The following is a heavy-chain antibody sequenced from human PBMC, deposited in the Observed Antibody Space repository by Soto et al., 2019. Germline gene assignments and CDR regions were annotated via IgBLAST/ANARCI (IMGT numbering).Heavy chain of an antibody. CDR1: GFTFSDYY. D-gene: IGHD4-17*01. CDR2: ISNAVGAT. V-gene: IGHV3-11*01. J-gene: IGHJ4*01. Sequence: QVQLVESGGGLVKPGGSLRLSWAASGFTFSDYYMTWIRRARGKGLEWIPYISNAVGATSYTDSVKGRFTISRDNAKNSKVVHSNTVRDDIMAVYYCAIRGFTVTVTYWGHGTLVTVSS. CDR3: AIRGFTVTVTY.